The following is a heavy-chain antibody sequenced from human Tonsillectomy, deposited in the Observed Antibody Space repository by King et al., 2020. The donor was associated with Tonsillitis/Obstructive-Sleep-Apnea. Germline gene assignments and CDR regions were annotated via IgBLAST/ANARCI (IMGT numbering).Heavy chain of an antibody. CDR3: ARYGYNYYDSRGYYPNWFDP. V-gene: IGHV4-59*01. D-gene: IGHD3-22*01. J-gene: IGHJ5*02. CDR1: GGSISSYY. CDR2: IYYSGST. Sequence: VQLQESGPGLVKPSETLSLTCTVSGGSISSYYWSWIRQPPGKGMEWIGYIYYSGSTNYNPSLKSRVTISVDTSKNQFSLKLSSVTAADTAVYYCARYGYNYYDSRGYYPNWFDPWGQGTLVTVSS.